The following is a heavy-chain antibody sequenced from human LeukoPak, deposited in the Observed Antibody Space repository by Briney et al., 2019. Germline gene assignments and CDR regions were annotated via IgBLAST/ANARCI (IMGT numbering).Heavy chain of an antibody. CDR1: GYSFTSYW. V-gene: IGHV5-51*01. Sequence: GESLKISCKGSGYSFTSYWIGGVRQLPGKGLEWMGIIYPGDSDTRYSPSFQGQVTISADKSISTAYLQWSSLKASDTAMYYCARVGYCSGGSCYGIDYWGQGTLVTVSS. CDR2: IYPGDSDT. D-gene: IGHD2-15*01. CDR3: ARVGYCSGGSCYGIDY. J-gene: IGHJ4*02.